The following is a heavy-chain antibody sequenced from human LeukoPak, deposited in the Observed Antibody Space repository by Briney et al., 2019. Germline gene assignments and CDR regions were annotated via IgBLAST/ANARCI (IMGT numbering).Heavy chain of an antibody. J-gene: IGHJ3*02. Sequence: PSETLSLTCTVSGYSISSSSYYWGWIRQPPRKGLEWIGSIYYSGSTYYNPSLKSRVTISVDTSKNQFSLKLSSVTAADTAVYYCARFKVPHLRFLEWLSPGAFDIWGQGTMVTVSS. D-gene: IGHD3-3*01. CDR2: IYYSGST. CDR3: ARFKVPHLRFLEWLSPGAFDI. CDR1: GYSISSSSYY. V-gene: IGHV4-39*07.